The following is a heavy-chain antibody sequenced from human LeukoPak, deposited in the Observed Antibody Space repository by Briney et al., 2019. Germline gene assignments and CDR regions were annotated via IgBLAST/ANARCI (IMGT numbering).Heavy chain of an antibody. CDR1: GFTFSSYA. CDR2: ISGSGGST. D-gene: IGHD2-21*02. Sequence: GGSLRLSCAASGFTFSSYAMSWVRQAPGKGLEWVSAISGSGGSTYYADSVKGRFTISRDNSKNTLYLQMNSLRAEDTAVYYCASGDCGGDCYLGWAFDIWGQGTMVTVSS. CDR3: ASGDCGGDCYLGWAFDI. V-gene: IGHV3-23*01. J-gene: IGHJ3*02.